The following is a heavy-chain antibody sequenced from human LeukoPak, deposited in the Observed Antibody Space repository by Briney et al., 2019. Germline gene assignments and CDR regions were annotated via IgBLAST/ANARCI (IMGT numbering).Heavy chain of an antibody. J-gene: IGHJ6*03. CDR3: ARDNSYYDILTGYLMYYYYYYMDV. Sequence: GGSLRLSCAASGFTFSSYWMSWVRQAPGKGLEWVANIKQDGSEKYYVDSVKGRFTISRDNAKNSLYLQMNSLRAEDAAVYYCARDNSYYDILTGYLMYYYYYYMDVWGKGTTVTVSS. V-gene: IGHV3-7*01. CDR1: GFTFSSYW. D-gene: IGHD3-9*01. CDR2: IKQDGSEK.